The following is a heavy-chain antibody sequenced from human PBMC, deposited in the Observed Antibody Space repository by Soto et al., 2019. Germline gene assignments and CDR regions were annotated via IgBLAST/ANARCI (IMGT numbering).Heavy chain of an antibody. J-gene: IGHJ4*02. CDR3: ASGLSGDKVDQ. D-gene: IGHD2-21*01. CDR1: GGSISDGAYY. Sequence: QVQLQESGPGLVKPSQTLSLTCTVSGGSISDGAYYWGWIRQPPGQGLEWIGHIYDSGNTYNNPSLKSPLTISVDTSKNHFSLNLNSVTAADTAVYYCASGLSGDKVDQWGQGTLVTVSS. CDR2: IYDSGNT. V-gene: IGHV4-30-4*01.